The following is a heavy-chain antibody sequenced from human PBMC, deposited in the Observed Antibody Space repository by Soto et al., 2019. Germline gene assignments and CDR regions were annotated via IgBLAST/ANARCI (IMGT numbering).Heavy chain of an antibody. CDR2: TWYDGSTT. V-gene: IGHV3-33*01. J-gene: IGHJ3*01. CDR3: VRDSEWELTNGFEV. D-gene: IGHD1-7*01. CDR1: GFSFSNYG. Sequence: QVHLVESGGGVVQPGTSLRLSCAASGFSFSNYGMHWVRQAPGKGLEWVAVTWYDGSTTYYADSVRGRFTVSRDNPKNQLYLQMDSLSDEGTAVYFCVRDSEWELTNGFEVWGQGTTVIVSS.